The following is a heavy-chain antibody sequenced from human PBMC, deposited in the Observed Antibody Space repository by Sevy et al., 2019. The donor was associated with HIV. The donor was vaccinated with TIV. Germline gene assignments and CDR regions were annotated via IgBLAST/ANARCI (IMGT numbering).Heavy chain of an antibody. Sequence: ASVMVSCKASGYTFTSNYMHWVRQAPGQGLEWMGIMNPSGVSASYAQKFQGRVTVTRDTSTSTVYMELSSLRSEDTAVYYCARDRAAAGKKYYYYGMDVWGQGTTVTVSS. V-gene: IGHV1-46*01. CDR2: MNPSGVSA. CDR1: GYTFTSNY. CDR3: ARDRAAAGKKYYYYGMDV. D-gene: IGHD6-13*01. J-gene: IGHJ6*02.